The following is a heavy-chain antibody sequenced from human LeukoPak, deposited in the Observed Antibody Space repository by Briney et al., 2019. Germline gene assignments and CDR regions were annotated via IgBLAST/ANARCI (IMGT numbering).Heavy chain of an antibody. V-gene: IGHV3-66*01. Sequence: QPGGSLRLSCAASGFTVSTYYVSWVRQAPGKGPEWVSVIYSGGNTYYADFVKARFTISRDNSKNTVYLQMNSLRAEDTAVYYCASCFTDGDCEYWGQGTLVTVSS. D-gene: IGHD4-17*01. CDR3: ASCFTDGDCEY. CDR2: IYSGGNT. CDR1: GFTVSTYY. J-gene: IGHJ4*02.